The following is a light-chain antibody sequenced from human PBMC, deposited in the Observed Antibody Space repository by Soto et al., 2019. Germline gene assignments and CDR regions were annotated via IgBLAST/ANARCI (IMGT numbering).Light chain of an antibody. J-gene: IGKJ3*01. CDR1: QGISNY. CDR2: VAS. V-gene: IGKV1-27*01. CDR3: QKYNNAPLT. Sequence: DIQMTQSPSSLSASVGDRVTITCRASQGISNYLAWYQQKPGKVPKRLISVASTLQSGVPSRFSGSGSGTEFTLTISSLQPEDVGTFYCQKYNNAPLTFGPGTKVDIK.